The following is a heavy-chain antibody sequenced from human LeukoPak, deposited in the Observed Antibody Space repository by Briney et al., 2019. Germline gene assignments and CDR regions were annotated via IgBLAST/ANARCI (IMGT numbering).Heavy chain of an antibody. CDR2: IYDSGST. CDR3: ARDRYYYDSSSYYSAFDT. D-gene: IGHD3-22*01. J-gene: IGHJ3*02. CDR1: GGSISSYY. Sequence: PSETLSLTCTVSGGSISSYYWSWIRQAPGKGLEWIGYIYDSGSTNYNPSLKSRVTISVDTSKNQFSLKLRSVTAADTAVYYCARDRYYYDSSSYYSAFDTWGQGTMVTVSS. V-gene: IGHV4-59*12.